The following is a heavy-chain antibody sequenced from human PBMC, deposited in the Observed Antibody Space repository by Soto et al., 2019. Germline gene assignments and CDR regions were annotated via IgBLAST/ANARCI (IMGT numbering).Heavy chain of an antibody. CDR3: ARDLAGIDY. CDR2: IKQDGSEK. V-gene: IGHV3-7*05. J-gene: IGHJ4*02. Sequence: PWGSLRLSCVASGFTFSRFWMSWVRQAPGKGLEWVANIKQDGSEKNYVDFVKGRFTISRDNAKNSLFLQMSNLRADDTAVYYCARDLAGIDYWGQGTLVTVSS. CDR1: GFTFSRFW.